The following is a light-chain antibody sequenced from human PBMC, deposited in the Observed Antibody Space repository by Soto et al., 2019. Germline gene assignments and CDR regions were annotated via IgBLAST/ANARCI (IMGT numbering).Light chain of an antibody. J-gene: IGLJ1*01. CDR2: DVS. Sequence: QSALTQPASVSGSPGQSITISCTGTSGDVGGYNYVSWYQQHPGKVPQLMVYDVSNRPSGVSIRFSGSNSDNTASLTISGRQAEDDADYYCSSSVGSSGIYVFGTGTKVTVL. V-gene: IGLV2-14*03. CDR1: SGDVGGYNY. CDR3: SSSVGSSGIYV.